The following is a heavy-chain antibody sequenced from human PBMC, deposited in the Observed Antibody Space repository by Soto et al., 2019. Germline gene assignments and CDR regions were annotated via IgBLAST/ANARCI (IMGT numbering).Heavy chain of an antibody. CDR3: ARDGDSGSYYFDAFDI. CDR1: GFTFSSYW. Sequence: EVQLVESGGGLVQPGGSLRLSCAASGFTFSSYWMHWVRQAPGKGLVWVSRINSDGSSTSYADSVKGRFTISRDNAKNTLYLQMNSLSAEDTAVYYCARDGDSGSYYFDAFDIWGQGTMVTVSS. V-gene: IGHV3-74*01. D-gene: IGHD3-10*01. J-gene: IGHJ3*02. CDR2: INSDGSST.